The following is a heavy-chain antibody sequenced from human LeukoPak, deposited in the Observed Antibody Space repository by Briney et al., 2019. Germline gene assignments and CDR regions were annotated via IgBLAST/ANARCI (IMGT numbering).Heavy chain of an antibody. CDR2: IKQDGSEK. CDR3: AKDRASKDIVVMVPATGEFDY. CDR1: GFTFSSYW. Sequence: GSLRLSCAASGFTFSSYWMSWVRQAPGKGLEWVANIKQDGSEKYYVDSVKGRFTISRDNSKNTLYLQMNSLRAEDTAVYYCAKDRASKDIVVMVPATGEFDYWGQGTLVTVSS. V-gene: IGHV3-7*03. J-gene: IGHJ4*02. D-gene: IGHD2-15*01.